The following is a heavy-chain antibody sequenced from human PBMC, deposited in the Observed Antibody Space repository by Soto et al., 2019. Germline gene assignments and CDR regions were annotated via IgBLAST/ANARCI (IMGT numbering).Heavy chain of an antibody. CDR2: IYYSGST. CDR1: GGSISSGGYY. J-gene: IGHJ6*02. V-gene: IGHV4-31*03. CDR3: ARAHLVVTMDV. Sequence: KASETLSLTCTVSGGSISSGGYYWSWIRQHPGKGLEWIGYIYYSGSTYYNPSLKSRVTISVDTSKNQFSLKLSSVTAADTAVYYCARAHLVVTMDVWGQGTTVTVSS. D-gene: IGHD2-21*02.